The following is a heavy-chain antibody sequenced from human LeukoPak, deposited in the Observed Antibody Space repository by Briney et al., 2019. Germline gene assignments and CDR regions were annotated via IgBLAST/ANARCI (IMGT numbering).Heavy chain of an antibody. D-gene: IGHD6-6*01. CDR1: GGSFSGYY. J-gene: IGHJ4*02. Sequence: SETLSLTCAVYGGSFSGYYWSWIRQPPGKGLEWIGEINHSGSTNYNPSLKSQVTISVDTSKNQFSLKLSSVTAADTAVYYCARAGFALAPHRGTPFDSWGQGTLVTVSS. CDR3: ARAGFALAPHRGTPFDS. V-gene: IGHV4-34*01. CDR2: INHSGST.